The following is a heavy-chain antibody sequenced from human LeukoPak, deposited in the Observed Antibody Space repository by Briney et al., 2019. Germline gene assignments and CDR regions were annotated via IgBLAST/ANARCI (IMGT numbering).Heavy chain of an antibody. CDR1: GFTFSNYW. Sequence: GGSLRLSCAASGFTFSNYWMSWVRQAPGKGLEWVSAISGSGGSTYYADSVKGRFTISRDNSKNTLYLQMNSLRAEDTAVYYCAKDPLLWFGEPKKYFDYWGQGTLVAVSS. V-gene: IGHV3-23*01. CDR3: AKDPLLWFGEPKKYFDY. D-gene: IGHD3-10*01. CDR2: ISGSGGST. J-gene: IGHJ4*02.